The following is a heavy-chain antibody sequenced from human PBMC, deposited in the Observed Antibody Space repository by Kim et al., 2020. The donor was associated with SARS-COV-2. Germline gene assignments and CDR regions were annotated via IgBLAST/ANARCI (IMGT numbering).Heavy chain of an antibody. Sequence: SETLSLTCTVSGYSISSGYYWGWIRQPPGKGLEWIGSIYHSGSTYYNPSLKSRVTISVDTSKNQFSLKLSSVTAADTAVYYCARDLVGATLALPNWFDPWGQGTLVTVSS. J-gene: IGHJ5*02. D-gene: IGHD1-26*01. CDR2: IYHSGST. CDR3: ARDLVGATLALPNWFDP. CDR1: GYSISSGYY. V-gene: IGHV4-38-2*02.